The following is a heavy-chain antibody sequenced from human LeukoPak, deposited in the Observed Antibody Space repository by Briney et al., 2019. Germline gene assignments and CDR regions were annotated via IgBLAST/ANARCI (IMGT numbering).Heavy chain of an antibody. Sequence: GGSLRLSCSASGFTFSSYAMHWVRQAPGKGLEYVSAISSNGGSTYYADSVKGRFTISRDNSKNTLYLQMSSLRAEDTAVYCCAREGDSSSSGCDYWGQGTLVTVSS. CDR1: GFTFSSYA. D-gene: IGHD6-6*01. CDR2: ISSNGGST. J-gene: IGHJ4*02. CDR3: AREGDSSSSGCDY. V-gene: IGHV3-64D*06.